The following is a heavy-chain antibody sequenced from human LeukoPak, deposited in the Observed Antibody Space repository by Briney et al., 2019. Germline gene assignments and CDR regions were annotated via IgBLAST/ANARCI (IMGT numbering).Heavy chain of an antibody. D-gene: IGHD3-10*01. CDR3: ALCFGSGSYSLHY. J-gene: IGHJ4*02. CDR2: ISSGSSTI. V-gene: IGHV3-48*02. CDR1: GFTFSNYN. Sequence: PGGSLRLSCAASGFTFSNYNMNWVRQAPGKGLEWVSFISSGSSTIYYADSVKGRFAISRDNAKKSLYLQMNRLRDEDTAEYYCALCFGSGSYSLHYWGQGTLLTVSS.